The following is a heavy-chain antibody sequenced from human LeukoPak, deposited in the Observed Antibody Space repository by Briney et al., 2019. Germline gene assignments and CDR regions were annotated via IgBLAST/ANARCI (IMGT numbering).Heavy chain of an antibody. Sequence: GGSLRLSCAASGFIFSNYWMSWVRQAPGKGLEWVANIKQDGSEKYYVDSVKGRFTISRDNAKNSLYLQMNSLRVEDTAVYYCAKKYSTGLDPWGQGTLVTVSS. CDR3: AKKYSTGLDP. D-gene: IGHD1-26*01. CDR1: GFIFSNYW. V-gene: IGHV3-7*03. CDR2: IKQDGSEK. J-gene: IGHJ5*02.